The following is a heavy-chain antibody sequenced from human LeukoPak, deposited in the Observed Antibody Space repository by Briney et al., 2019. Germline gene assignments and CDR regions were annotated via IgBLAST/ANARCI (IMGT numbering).Heavy chain of an antibody. Sequence: TGGSLRLSCVASGFTFDDYAMHWVRQAPGKGLEWVSGISWNSGSIGYADSVKGRFTISRDNAKNSLYLQMNSLRAEDTALYYCAKDMIDGSSGWYFDYWGQGTLVTVSS. D-gene: IGHD6-19*01. V-gene: IGHV3-9*01. CDR1: GFTFDDYA. CDR3: AKDMIDGSSGWYFDY. J-gene: IGHJ4*02. CDR2: ISWNSGSI.